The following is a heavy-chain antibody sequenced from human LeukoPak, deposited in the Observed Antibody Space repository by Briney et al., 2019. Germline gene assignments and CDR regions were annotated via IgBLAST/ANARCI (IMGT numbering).Heavy chain of an antibody. D-gene: IGHD3-22*01. V-gene: IGHV3-30*02. Sequence: GGSLRLSCAASGFTFSSYSMNWVRQAPGKGLEWVAFIRYDGSNKYYADSVKGRFTISRDNSKNTLYLQMNSLRAEDTAVYYCARMTDYYYDSSGFSDYWGQGTLVTVSS. J-gene: IGHJ4*02. CDR3: ARMTDYYYDSSGFSDY. CDR2: IRYDGSNK. CDR1: GFTFSSYS.